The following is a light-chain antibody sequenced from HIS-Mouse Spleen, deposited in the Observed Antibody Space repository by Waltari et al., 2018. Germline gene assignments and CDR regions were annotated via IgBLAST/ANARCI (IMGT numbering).Light chain of an antibody. CDR3: QSADSSGTYRGV. CDR2: KDS. J-gene: IGLJ2*01. CDR1: ALPKQY. Sequence: SYELTQPPSVSVSPGQKARITCSGDALPKQYASWYQQKPGQAPVLVIYKDSERPSGIPERFSGSSSGTTVTLTISGVQAEDEADYYCQSADSSGTYRGVFGGGTKLTVL. V-gene: IGLV3-25*03.